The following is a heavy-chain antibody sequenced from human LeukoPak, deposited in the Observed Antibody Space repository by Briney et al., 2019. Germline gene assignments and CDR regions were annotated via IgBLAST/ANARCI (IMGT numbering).Heavy chain of an antibody. CDR2: IRDDGSDQ. J-gene: IGHJ5*02. V-gene: IGHV3-7*05. D-gene: IGHD3-3*01. CDR1: GFTFNKKW. CDR3: AKTYNYDFWSGPGNWFDP. Sequence: GGSLRLSCAASGFTFNKKWMTWVRQAPGKGLQWVAHIRDDGSDQFYVDSVKGRFTISRDNARSSVSLQMNSLRPEDTAVYYCAKTYNYDFWSGPGNWFDPWGQGTLVTVSS.